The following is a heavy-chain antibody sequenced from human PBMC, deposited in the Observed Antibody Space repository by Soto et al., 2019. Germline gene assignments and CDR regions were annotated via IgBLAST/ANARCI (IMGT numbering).Heavy chain of an antibody. J-gene: IGHJ6*02. D-gene: IGHD3-22*01. Sequence: EVQLLESGGGLVQPGGSLRLSCAASGFTFSSYAMSWVRQAPGKGLEWVSAISGSGGSTYCADSVKGRFIISRDNSKNTLYLQMNSLRAEDTAVYYCAKDSYANPYYYDSSAPRYYGMDVWGQGTTVTVSS. V-gene: IGHV3-23*01. CDR1: GFTFSSYA. CDR3: AKDSYANPYYYDSSAPRYYGMDV. CDR2: ISGSGGST.